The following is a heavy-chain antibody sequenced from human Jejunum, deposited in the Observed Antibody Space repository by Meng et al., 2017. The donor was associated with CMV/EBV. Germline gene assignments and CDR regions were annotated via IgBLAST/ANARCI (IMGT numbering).Heavy chain of an antibody. D-gene: IGHD1-26*01. CDR1: EYTFTDYY. V-gene: IGHV1-2*02. CDR2: INPQTGDT. CDR3: AKDAGSFLDYYFDY. Sequence: EYTFTDYYMQWVRQAPGQGLEWMGWINPQTGDTNYAPKFQGRVTMTRDMSINTVYMEVTRLRSDDTAVYYCAKDAGSFLDYYFDYWGQGTLVTGSS. J-gene: IGHJ4*02.